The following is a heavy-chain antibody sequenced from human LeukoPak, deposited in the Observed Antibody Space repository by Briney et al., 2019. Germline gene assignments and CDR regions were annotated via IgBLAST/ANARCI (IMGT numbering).Heavy chain of an antibody. V-gene: IGHV4-59*12. CDR3: ARGPGAWFGRREYDY. CDR1: GGSISSYY. J-gene: IGHJ4*02. Sequence: SETLSLTCTVSGGSISSYYWSWIRQPPGKGLEWIGYIYYSGSTNYNPSLKSRVTISVDTSKNQFSLKLSSVTAADTAVYYCARGPGAWFGRREYDYWGQGTLVTVSS. CDR2: IYYSGST. D-gene: IGHD3-10*01.